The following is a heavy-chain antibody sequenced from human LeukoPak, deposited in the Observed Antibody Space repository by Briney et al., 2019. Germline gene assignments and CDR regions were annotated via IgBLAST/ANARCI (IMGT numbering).Heavy chain of an antibody. CDR3: VKVSPPSDAFDI. D-gene: IGHD3-22*01. CDR2: MNPNSGNT. J-gene: IGHJ3*02. CDR1: GYTFTSYD. V-gene: IGHV1-8*01. Sequence: ASVKVSCKASGYTFTSYDINWVRQATGQGLEWMGWMNPNSGNTGYAQKFQGRVTMTRNTSISTAYTELSSLRSEDTAVYYCVKVSPPSDAFDIWGQGTMVTVSS.